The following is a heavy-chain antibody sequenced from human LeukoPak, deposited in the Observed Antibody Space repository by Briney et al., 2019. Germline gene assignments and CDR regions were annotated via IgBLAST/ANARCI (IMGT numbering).Heavy chain of an antibody. CDR1: GFTFSSYA. D-gene: IGHD3-22*01. J-gene: IGHJ4*02. V-gene: IGHV3-23*01. Sequence: PGGSLRLSCAASGFTFSSYAMSWVRQAPGKGLEWVSAISGSGGSTYYADSVKGRFTISRDNSKNTLYLQMDSLRAEDTAVYYCAIEGKNYYDSSAHQGLFDYWGQGTLVTVSS. CDR2: ISGSGGST. CDR3: AIEGKNYYDSSAHQGLFDY.